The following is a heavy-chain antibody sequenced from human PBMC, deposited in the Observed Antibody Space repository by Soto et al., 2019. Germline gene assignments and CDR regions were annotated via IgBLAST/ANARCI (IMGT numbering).Heavy chain of an antibody. D-gene: IGHD3-22*01. CDR3: AGGGYDSSCFPDAFDI. Sequence: QVQLVQSGAEVKKPGSSVKVSCKASGGTFSSYAISWVRQAPGQGLEWMGGIIPIFGTANYAQKFQGRVTITADESTSTAYMELSSLRSEDTAVYYCAGGGYDSSCFPDAFDIWGQGTMVTVSS. CDR2: IIPIFGTA. J-gene: IGHJ3*02. CDR1: GGTFSSYA. V-gene: IGHV1-69*12.